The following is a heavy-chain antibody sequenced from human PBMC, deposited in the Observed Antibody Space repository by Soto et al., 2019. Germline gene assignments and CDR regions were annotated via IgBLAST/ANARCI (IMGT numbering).Heavy chain of an antibody. J-gene: IGHJ5*02. Sequence: GGSLRLSCEASGFTFSNFALYWVRQAPGKGLEWVAVISYDGFNKYHADSVKGRFTISRDDSQDTVFLQMSGLRAEDTALYYCARDMYTNYVNYFDLWGQGTLVTVSS. V-gene: IGHV3-30-3*01. D-gene: IGHD3-16*01. CDR2: ISYDGFNK. CDR1: GFTFSNFA. CDR3: ARDMYTNYVNYFDL.